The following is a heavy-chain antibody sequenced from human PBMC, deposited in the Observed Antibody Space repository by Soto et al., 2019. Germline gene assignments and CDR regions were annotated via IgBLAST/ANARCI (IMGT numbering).Heavy chain of an antibody. Sequence: TLSLTCAVSGGSISSSNWWSWVRQPPGKGLEWIGEIYHSGSTNYNPSLKSRVTISVDKSKNQFSLKLSSVTAADTAVYYCARIAAAGLAAEYFQHWGQGTLVTVSS. CDR1: GGSISSSNW. CDR2: IYHSGST. D-gene: IGHD6-13*01. CDR3: ARIAAAGLAAEYFQH. V-gene: IGHV4-4*02. J-gene: IGHJ1*01.